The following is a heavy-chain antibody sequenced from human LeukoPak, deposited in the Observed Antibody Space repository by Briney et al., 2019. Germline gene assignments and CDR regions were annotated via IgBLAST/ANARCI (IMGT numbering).Heavy chain of an antibody. CDR3: ARRGESAGYGDYRSDY. Sequence: GGSLRLSCAASGFTFSNYAMSWVRQAPGRGLEWVSAISGSSGLTYYADSVKGRFTISRDNSKNTLFLQMNSLRAEDTAVYYCARRGESAGYGDYRSDYWGQGTLVTVSS. CDR1: GFTFSNYA. J-gene: IGHJ4*02. CDR2: ISGSSGLT. D-gene: IGHD4-17*01. V-gene: IGHV3-23*01.